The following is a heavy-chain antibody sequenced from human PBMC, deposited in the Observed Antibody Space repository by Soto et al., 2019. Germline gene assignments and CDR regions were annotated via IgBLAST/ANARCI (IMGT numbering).Heavy chain of an antibody. V-gene: IGHV2-70*01. D-gene: IGHD5-12*01. J-gene: IGHJ4*02. Sequence: SGPTLVNPTQTLTLTCTFSGFSLSTSGMCVSWIRQPPGKALEWLALIDWDDDKYYSTSLKTRLTISKDTSKNQVVLTMTNMDPVDTATYYCARTRVRARWLQSRSYYFDYWGQGTLVTVSS. CDR2: IDWDDDK. CDR3: ARTRVRARWLQSRSYYFDY. CDR1: GFSLSTSGMC.